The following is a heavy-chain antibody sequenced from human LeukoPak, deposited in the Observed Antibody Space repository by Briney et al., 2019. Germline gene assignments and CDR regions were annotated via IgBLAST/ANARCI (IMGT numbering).Heavy chain of an antibody. J-gene: IGHJ3*02. CDR2: IIPIFGTA. CDR1: GGTFSSYA. Sequence: ASVKVSCKASGGTFSSYAISWVRQAPGQGREWMGGIIPIFGTANYAQKFQGRVTITTDESTSTAYMELSSLRSEDTAVYYCARKQQLESSDAFDIWGQGTMVTVSS. V-gene: IGHV1-69*05. D-gene: IGHD6-13*01. CDR3: ARKQQLESSDAFDI.